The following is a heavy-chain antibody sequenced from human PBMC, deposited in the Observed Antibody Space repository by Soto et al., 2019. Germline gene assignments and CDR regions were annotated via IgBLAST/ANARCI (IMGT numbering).Heavy chain of an antibody. D-gene: IGHD3-16*01. CDR3: ASPTLGAFDI. CDR1: GGSISSSNYY. V-gene: IGHV4-39*01. J-gene: IGHJ3*02. CDR2: IYYSGST. Sequence: SETLSLTCTVSGGSISSSNYYWGWIRQPPGGGLEWIGSIYYSGSTAYNSSLKSRVTMSVDTSKNQLSLRLSSVTAADTAVYYCASPTLGAFDIWGQGTMVTVSS.